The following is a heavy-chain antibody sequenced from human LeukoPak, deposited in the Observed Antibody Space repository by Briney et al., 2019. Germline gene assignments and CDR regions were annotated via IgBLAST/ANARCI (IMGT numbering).Heavy chain of an antibody. V-gene: IGHV4-4*09. D-gene: IGHD3-10*01. CDR3: ARHDLTGRAYMDV. J-gene: IGHJ6*04. CDR2: IYTSGST. CDR1: GGSISSYY. Sequence: PSETLSLTCTVSGGSISSYYWSWIRQPPGKGLEWIGYIYTSGSTYYNPSLKSRVTISVDTSKNQFSLKLSSVTAADTAVYYCARHDLTGRAYMDVWGKGTTVTVSS.